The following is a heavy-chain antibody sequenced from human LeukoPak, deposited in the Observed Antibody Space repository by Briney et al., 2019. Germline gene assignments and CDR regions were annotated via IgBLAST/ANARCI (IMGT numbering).Heavy chain of an antibody. V-gene: IGHV1-18*01. CDR1: GYTFTSYG. CDR2: ISAYNGNT. J-gene: IGHJ6*02. CDR3: ARNPGIAVAGTPGTYYYYYYGMDV. D-gene: IGHD6-19*01. Sequence: ASVKVSCKASGYTFTSYGISWVRRAPGQGLEWMGWISAYNGNTNYAQKLQGRVTMTTDTSTSTAYMELSSLRSEDTAVYYCARNPGIAVAGTPGTYYYYYYGMDVWGQGTTVTVSS.